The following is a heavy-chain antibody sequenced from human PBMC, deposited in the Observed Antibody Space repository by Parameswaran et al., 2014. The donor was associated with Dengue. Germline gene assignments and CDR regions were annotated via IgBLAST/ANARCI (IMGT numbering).Heavy chain of an antibody. J-gene: IGHJ4*02. V-gene: IGHV1-69*13. CDR1: GGTFSSYA. CDR2: IIPIFGTA. D-gene: IGHD3-22*01. CDR3: ARSNYYDSSGYTFDY. Sequence: PGASVKVSCKASGGTFSSYAISWVRQAPGQGLEWMGGIIPIFGTANYAQKFQGRVTITADESTSTAYMELSSLRSEDTAVYYCARSNYYDSSGYTFDYVGPGNPGHVSS.